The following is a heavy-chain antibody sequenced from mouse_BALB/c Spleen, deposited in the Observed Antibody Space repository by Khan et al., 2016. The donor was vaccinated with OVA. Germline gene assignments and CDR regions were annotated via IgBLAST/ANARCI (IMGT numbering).Heavy chain of an antibody. V-gene: IGHV1S137*01. Sequence: QVRLQQSGAELVRPGVSVKISCKGSGYTFTDFTMHWVKQSHAKSLEWIGVISTYYGDVTYTQMFKGKATMIVDKSSSTAYMELARLTSEDSAIYEEKEGGGGTRFAYWGQGTLVTVSA. D-gene: IGHD1-3*01. CDR3: KEGGGGTRFAY. CDR1: GYTFTDFT. J-gene: IGHJ3*01. CDR2: ISTYYGDV.